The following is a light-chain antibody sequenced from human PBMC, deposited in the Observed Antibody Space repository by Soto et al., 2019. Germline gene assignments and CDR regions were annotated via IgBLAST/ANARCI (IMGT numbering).Light chain of an antibody. J-gene: IGKJ4*01. CDR1: QGISSF. V-gene: IGKV1-9*01. Sequence: DIQLTQSPSFLSACVGDRVTITCRASQGISSFLAWYQQKPGKAPKLLIYTASTLQSGVPSRFSGSGSGTEFTLTISSLQPEDFATYYCQQFKSYPLTFGGGTKVEIK. CDR2: TAS. CDR3: QQFKSYPLT.